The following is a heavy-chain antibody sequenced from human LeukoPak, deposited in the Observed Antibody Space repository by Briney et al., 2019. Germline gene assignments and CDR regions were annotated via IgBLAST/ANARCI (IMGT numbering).Heavy chain of an antibody. CDR2: IKGDGSEK. V-gene: IGHV3-7*01. CDR3: VRYER. J-gene: IGHJ4*01. Sequence: TGGSLRLSCAASGFTFSNYWMNWVRQAPGKGLEWVANIKGDGSEKSYVDSVKGRFTISRDNTKNSLSLQMNSLRAEDTAVYYCVRYERWGHGTLVTVSS. CDR1: GFTFSNYW. D-gene: IGHD3-16*01.